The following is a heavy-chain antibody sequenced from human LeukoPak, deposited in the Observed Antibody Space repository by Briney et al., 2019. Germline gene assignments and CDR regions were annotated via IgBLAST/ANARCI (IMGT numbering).Heavy chain of an antibody. D-gene: IGHD3-22*01. CDR2: IFHSGGT. CDR1: GGSISSSNW. V-gene: IGHV4-4*02. Sequence: SETLSLTCAVSGGSISSSNWWSWVRQPPGKNLEWIGEIFHSGGTNYNPSLKSRVTISVDKSRNEFSLNLTSVTAADTAVYYCAGIDSSTSAYYFDNWGQGTLITVSS. CDR3: AGIDSSTSAYYFDN. J-gene: IGHJ4*02.